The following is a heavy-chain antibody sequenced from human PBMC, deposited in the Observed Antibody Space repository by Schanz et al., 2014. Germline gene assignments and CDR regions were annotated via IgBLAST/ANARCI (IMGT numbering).Heavy chain of an antibody. J-gene: IGHJ4*02. CDR2: IYNGGGGRT. V-gene: IGHV3-53*01. Sequence: EVQLVESGGGLIQPGGSLRLSCAASGYTVSSNYMSWVRQAPGKGLEWVSVIYNGGGGRTYYADSVKGRFTISSDNSKNTVFLQMNSLRAEDTGVYYCARHGNSWYLDYWGQGTLVTVSS. CDR1: GYTVSSNY. D-gene: IGHD6-13*01. CDR3: ARHGNSWYLDY.